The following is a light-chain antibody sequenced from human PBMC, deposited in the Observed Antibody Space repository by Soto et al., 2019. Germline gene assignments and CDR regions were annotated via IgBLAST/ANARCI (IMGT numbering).Light chain of an antibody. J-gene: IGKJ1*01. CDR1: QTISSW. Sequence: DIQMTQSRSTLSGSVGDRVSITCRASQTISSWLAWYQQKPVKAPKLLIYKASTLKSGVPSRFSGSGSGTEFTLTISSLQPDDFATYYCQHYNSYSEALGQGTKVDI. CDR2: KAS. CDR3: QHYNSYSEA. V-gene: IGKV1-5*03.